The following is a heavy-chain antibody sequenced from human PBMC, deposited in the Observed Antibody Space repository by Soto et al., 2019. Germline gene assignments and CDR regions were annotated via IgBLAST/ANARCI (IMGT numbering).Heavy chain of an antibody. CDR3: ARPSGTDYVWGSYRPDAFDI. D-gene: IGHD3-16*02. CDR1: GGSISSSSYY. CDR2: IYYSGST. J-gene: IGHJ3*02. V-gene: IGHV4-39*01. Sequence: SETLSLTCTVSGGSISSSSYYWGWIRQPPGKGLEWIGSIYYSGSTYYNPSLKSRVTISVDTSKNQFSLKLSSVTAADTALYYCARPSGTDYVWGSYRPDAFDIWGQGTMVT.